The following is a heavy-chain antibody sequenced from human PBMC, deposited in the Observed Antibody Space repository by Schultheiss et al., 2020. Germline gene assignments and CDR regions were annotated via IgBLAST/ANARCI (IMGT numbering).Heavy chain of an antibody. CDR3: AKDRTLSPTAPRFDP. CDR2: IYHSGST. V-gene: IGHV4-4*02. Sequence: GSLRLSCAVSGGSISSSNWWSWVRQPPGKGLEWIGEIYHSGSTNYNPSLKSRVSISVDISKNQFSLNLASVTAADTAVYYCAKDRTLSPTAPRFDPWGQGTLVTFSS. CDR1: GGSISSSNW. D-gene: IGHD1-1*01. J-gene: IGHJ5*02.